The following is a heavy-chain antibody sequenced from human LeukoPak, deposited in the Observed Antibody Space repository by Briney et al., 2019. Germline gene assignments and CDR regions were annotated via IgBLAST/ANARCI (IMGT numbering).Heavy chain of an antibody. CDR1: GGSVNSGSYY. D-gene: IGHD2-21*02. J-gene: IGHJ4*02. CDR3: ARDPPPYCGGDCPSY. CDR2: IYYSGST. V-gene: IGHV4-61*01. Sequence: SETLSLTCTVSGGSVNSGSYYWSWIRQPPGKGLEWIGYIYYSGSTNYNPSLKSRVTISVDTSKNQFSLKLSSVTAADTAVYYCARDPPPYCGGDCPSYWGQGTLVTVSS.